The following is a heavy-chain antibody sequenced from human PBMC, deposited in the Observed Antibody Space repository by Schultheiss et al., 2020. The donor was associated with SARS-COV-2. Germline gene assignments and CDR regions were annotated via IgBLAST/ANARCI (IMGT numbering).Heavy chain of an antibody. J-gene: IGHJ4*02. CDR1: GGSFSGYY. D-gene: IGHD2-2*01. CDR3: ARAQYYSSTSCYPDY. V-gene: IGHV4-34*01. Sequence: SETLSLTCAVYGGSFSGYYWSWIRQPPGKGLEWIGEINHSGSTNYNPSLKSRVTISVDTSKNQFSLKLSSVTAADTAVYYCARAQYYSSTSCYPDYWGQGTLVTVSS. CDR2: INHSGST.